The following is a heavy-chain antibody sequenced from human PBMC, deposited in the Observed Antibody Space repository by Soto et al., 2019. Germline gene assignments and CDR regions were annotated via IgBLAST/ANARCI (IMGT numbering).Heavy chain of an antibody. D-gene: IGHD4-4*01. CDR3: ARVRYSDNWHGLIDY. V-gene: IGHV4-59*01. CDR2: IYYSGST. Sequence: ASETLSLTCTVSGGSISSYYWSWIRQPPGKGLEWIGYIYYSGSTNYNPYLKSRVTISVDTSKNQFSLKLSSVTAADTAVYFCARVRYSDNWHGLIDYWGQGTLVTVSS. CDR1: GGSISSYY. J-gene: IGHJ4*02.